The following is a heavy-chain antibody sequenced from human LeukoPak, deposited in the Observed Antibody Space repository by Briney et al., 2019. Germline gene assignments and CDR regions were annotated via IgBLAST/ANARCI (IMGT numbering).Heavy chain of an antibody. Sequence: ASVKVSCKASGYTFTSYYMHWVRQAPGQGLEWMGIINPSGGSTSYAQKFQGRVTMNRDTSTSTVYMELSSLRSEDTAVYYCARDTKLDVDTAMVPDYWGQGTLVTVSS. D-gene: IGHD5-18*01. J-gene: IGHJ4*02. CDR2: INPSGGST. CDR3: ARDTKLDVDTAMVPDY. V-gene: IGHV1-46*01. CDR1: GYTFTSYY.